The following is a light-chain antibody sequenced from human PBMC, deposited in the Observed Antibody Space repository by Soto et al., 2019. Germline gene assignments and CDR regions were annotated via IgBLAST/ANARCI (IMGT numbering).Light chain of an antibody. J-gene: IGKJ5*01. CDR3: QKRSNWTPIT. CDR1: QSVSRY. V-gene: IGKV3-11*01. CDR2: DAS. Sequence: EILLTQSPGTLSLSPGDSATLSCRDSQSVSRYLAWCQQKPGQAPRLLIYDASNRANGIQARFSGSGSGTDFNITISSLDPQNFAVYNCQKRSNWTPITVGKGTRRRL.